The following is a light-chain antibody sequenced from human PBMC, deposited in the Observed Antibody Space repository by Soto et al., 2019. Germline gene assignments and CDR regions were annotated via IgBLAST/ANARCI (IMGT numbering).Light chain of an antibody. CDR3: AAWDDSLNGHVV. Sequence: QSVLTQPPSASGTPGQGVTISCSGGSSNIGSNAVNWYQQLPGTAPKLLIYSNNQRPSGVPDRFSGSKSGTSASLAISGLQSDDEADYYCAAWDDSLNGHVVFGGGTKVTVL. J-gene: IGLJ2*01. CDR1: SSNIGSNA. CDR2: SNN. V-gene: IGLV1-44*01.